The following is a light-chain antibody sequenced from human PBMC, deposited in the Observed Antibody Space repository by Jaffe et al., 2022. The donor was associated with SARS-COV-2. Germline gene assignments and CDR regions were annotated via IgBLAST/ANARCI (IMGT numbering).Light chain of an antibody. Sequence: EIVLTQSPATLSLSPGERATLSCGASQSVSNNYLAWYQQKPGLAPRLLMYDASSRATGIPDRFSGSGSGTDFTLTISRLEPEDFAVYYCQQYARSPYTFGQGTKLEIK. V-gene: IGKV3D-20*01. J-gene: IGKJ2*01. CDR2: DAS. CDR1: QSVSNNY. CDR3: QQYARSPYT.